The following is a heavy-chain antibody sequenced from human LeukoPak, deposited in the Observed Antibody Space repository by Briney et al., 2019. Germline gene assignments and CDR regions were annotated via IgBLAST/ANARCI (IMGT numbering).Heavy chain of an antibody. D-gene: IGHD3-22*01. Sequence: SVKVSCKASGGTFSKYTISWVRQRPGQGLEWMGGITPLFGTANYAQKFQGRVTITADESASTAYMELSSLRSEDTAVYYCARVSDSSGYYYYYYGMDVRGQGTTVTVSS. V-gene: IGHV1-69*13. CDR2: ITPLFGTA. J-gene: IGHJ6*02. CDR3: ARVSDSSGYYYYYYGMDV. CDR1: GGTFSKYT.